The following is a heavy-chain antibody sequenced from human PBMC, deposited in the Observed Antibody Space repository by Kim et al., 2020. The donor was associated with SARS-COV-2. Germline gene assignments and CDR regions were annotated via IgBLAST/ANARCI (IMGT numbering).Heavy chain of an antibody. V-gene: IGHV4-4*07. CDR1: GGSISSYY. D-gene: IGHD6-13*01. Sequence: SETLSLTCTVSGGSISSYYWSWIRQPAGKGLEWIGRIYTSGSTNYNPSLKSRVTMSVDTSKNQFSLKLSSVTAADTAVYYCARDHSSSFSTRAKWFDPWGQGTLVTVSS. CDR2: IYTSGST. J-gene: IGHJ5*02. CDR3: ARDHSSSFSTRAKWFDP.